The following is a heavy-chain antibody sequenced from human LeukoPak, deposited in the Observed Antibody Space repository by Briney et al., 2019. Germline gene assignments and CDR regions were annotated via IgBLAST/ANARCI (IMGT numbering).Heavy chain of an antibody. CDR1: GYTFTSYG. CDR2: ISPYNGNT. CDR3: ARLIHRGYSSSWYVDY. D-gene: IGHD6-13*01. V-gene: IGHV1-18*01. Sequence: ASVKVSYKASGYTFTSYGISWVRQAPGQGLEWMGWISPYNGNTNYAQKLQGRVTMTSDTSTSTAYMELRSLRSDDTAVYYCARLIHRGYSSSWYVDYWGQGTLVTVSS. J-gene: IGHJ4*02.